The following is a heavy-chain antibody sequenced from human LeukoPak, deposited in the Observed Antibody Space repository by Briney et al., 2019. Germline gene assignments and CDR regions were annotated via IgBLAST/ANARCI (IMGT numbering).Heavy chain of an antibody. J-gene: IGHJ3*01. D-gene: IGHD1-26*01. CDR3: AKANPLIVGARAGGPINF. Sequence: GGSLRLSCAASGFTFSSSWMHWVRQAPGKGLVWVSVVYGGGSTYYADSVKGRFTISRDNSKNSLYLQMNSLRTEDTAVYYCAKANPLIVGARAGGPINFWGQGTMVTVSS. CDR2: VYGGGST. CDR1: GFTFSSSW. V-gene: IGHV3-53*05.